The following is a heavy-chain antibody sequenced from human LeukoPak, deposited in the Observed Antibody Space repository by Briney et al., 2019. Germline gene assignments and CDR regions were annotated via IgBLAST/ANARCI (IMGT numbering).Heavy chain of an antibody. CDR3: AREEFQSSYYYYYGMDV. D-gene: IGHD3-10*01. V-gene: IGHV3-11*01. Sequence: GSLRLSXAASGFTFSDYYMSWIRQAPGKGLEWVSYISSSGSTIYYADSVKGRFTISRDNAKNSLYLQMNSLRAEDTAVYYCAREEFQSSYYYYYGMDVWGQGTTVTVSS. J-gene: IGHJ6*02. CDR2: ISSSGSTI. CDR1: GFTFSDYY.